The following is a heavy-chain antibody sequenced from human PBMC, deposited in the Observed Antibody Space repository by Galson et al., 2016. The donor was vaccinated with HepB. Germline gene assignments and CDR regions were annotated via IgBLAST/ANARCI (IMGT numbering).Heavy chain of an antibody. CDR1: GFTVSTNF. Sequence: SLRLSCAASGFTVSTNFMSWVRQAPGKGLEWVAVIYSGCSTYYADSVTGRFTISRDSSKNTMYLQMNSLRAEDTAVYYCARDYFDSSGFPPYVHGMDVWGQGTTVSVSS. CDR3: ARDYFDSSGFPPYVHGMDV. CDR2: IYSGCST. V-gene: IGHV3-53*01. J-gene: IGHJ6*02. D-gene: IGHD3-22*01.